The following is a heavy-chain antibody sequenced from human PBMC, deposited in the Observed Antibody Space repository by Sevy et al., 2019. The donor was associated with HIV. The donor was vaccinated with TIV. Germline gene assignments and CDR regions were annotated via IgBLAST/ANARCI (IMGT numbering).Heavy chain of an antibody. Sequence: SETLSLTCTVSDVSISSGTNYWGWIRQPPGKGREWIGSIYYSGTTYYNPSLKSRVTMSADTSMTQFSLKLSSVTVAETAVYYCARQRGGWYEYDASDVWGQGKMVTVSS. CDR1: DVSISSGTNY. J-gene: IGHJ3*01. V-gene: IGHV4-39*01. CDR2: IYYSGTT. CDR3: ARQRGGWYEYDASDV. D-gene: IGHD6-19*01.